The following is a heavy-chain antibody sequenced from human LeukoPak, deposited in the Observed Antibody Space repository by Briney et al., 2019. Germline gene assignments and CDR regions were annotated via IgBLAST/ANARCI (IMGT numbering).Heavy chain of an antibody. CDR1: GGSFSGNY. CDR2: INHSGST. Sequence: PSETLSLTCAVYGGSFSGNYWNWIRQSPGKGLEWIGEINHSGSTNYNPSLESRVTISVDTSKNQFSLKLSSVTAADTAVYYCARPSLRYRSRLYYFGYWGQGTLVTVSS. D-gene: IGHD3-9*01. CDR3: ARPSLRYRSRLYYFGY. J-gene: IGHJ4*02. V-gene: IGHV4-34*01.